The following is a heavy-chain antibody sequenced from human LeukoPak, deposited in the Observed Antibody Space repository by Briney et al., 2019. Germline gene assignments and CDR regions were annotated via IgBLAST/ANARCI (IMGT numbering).Heavy chain of an antibody. J-gene: IGHJ3*01. D-gene: IGHD2-21*01. Sequence: SETLSLTCTVSGGSVRSYFWTWIRQPAGRGLEWIGLIYTSGRTDYTPSLKSQVTISADDSKNQFSLKLNSVTAADTAVYYCARVGGASSTLITFDVWGQGTVVTVST. CDR3: ARVGGASSTLITFDV. CDR1: GGSVRSYF. CDR2: IYTSGRT. V-gene: IGHV4-4*07.